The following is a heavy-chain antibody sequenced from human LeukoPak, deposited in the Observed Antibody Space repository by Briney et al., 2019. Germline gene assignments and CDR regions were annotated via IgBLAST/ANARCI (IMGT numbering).Heavy chain of an antibody. CDR3: ARGRRVLRYFDWLSAGNYFDY. J-gene: IGHJ4*02. D-gene: IGHD3-9*01. CDR2: IYYSGTT. CDR1: GGSISSGGYY. Sequence: SQTLSLTCTVSGGSISSGGYYWSWIRQHPGKGLEWIGCIYYSGTTYYHPSLTSRVAISVDTSKNQFSLKLSSVTAADTAVYYCARGRRVLRYFDWLSAGNYFDYWGQGTLVTVSS. V-gene: IGHV4-31*03.